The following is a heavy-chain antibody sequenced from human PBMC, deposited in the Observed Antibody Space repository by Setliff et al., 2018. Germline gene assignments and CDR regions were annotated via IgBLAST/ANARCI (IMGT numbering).Heavy chain of an antibody. Sequence: SETLSLTCTVSGGSISPYFWSWVRQPPGKGLEWIGCVYHNGNTNFNPSLKSRVTMSVDTSKNQFALHLKSVTAADTAVYYCARDRSAYSYGLDVWGQGTTVTVSS. CDR3: ARDRSAYSYGLDV. D-gene: IGHD2-15*01. CDR2: VYHNGNT. CDR1: GGSISPYF. J-gene: IGHJ6*02. V-gene: IGHV4-59*01.